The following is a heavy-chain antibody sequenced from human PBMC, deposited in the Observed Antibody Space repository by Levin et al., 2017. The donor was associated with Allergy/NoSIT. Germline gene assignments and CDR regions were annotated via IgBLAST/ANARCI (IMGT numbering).Heavy chain of an antibody. V-gene: IGHV3-74*01. CDR2: INSDGSST. CDR1: GFTFSSYW. CDR3: ARDRVQALWFGELGTFDP. Sequence: PGGSLRLSCAASGFTFSSYWMHWVRQAPGKGLVWVSRINSDGSSTSYADSVKGRFTISRDNAKNTLYLQMNSLRAEDTAVYYCARDRVQALWFGELGTFDPWGQGTLVTVSS. J-gene: IGHJ5*02. D-gene: IGHD3-10*01.